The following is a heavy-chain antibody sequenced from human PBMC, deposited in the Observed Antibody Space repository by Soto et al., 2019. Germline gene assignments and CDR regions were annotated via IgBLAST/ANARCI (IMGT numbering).Heavy chain of an antibody. J-gene: IGHJ4*02. CDR3: ARGVYPDV. V-gene: IGHV4-34*02. CDR1: GGSFSGYY. CDR2: INHTGST. D-gene: IGHD2-8*01. Sequence: QVQLQQWGAGLLKPSETLSLTCAVYGGSFSGYYWSWIRHPPGKGLEWIGDINHTGSTNCNPSLKSRVTISIDTSKNQFSLNLTSVTAMDTAVYYCARGVYPDVWGQGILVTVSS.